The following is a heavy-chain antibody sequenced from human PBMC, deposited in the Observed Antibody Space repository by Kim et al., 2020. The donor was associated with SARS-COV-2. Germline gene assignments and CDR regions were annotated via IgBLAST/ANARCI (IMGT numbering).Heavy chain of an antibody. J-gene: IGHJ3*02. V-gene: IGHV1-2*06. D-gene: IGHD4-17*01. CDR2: INPNSGGT. CDR1: GYTFTGYY. Sequence: ASVKVSCKASGYTFTGYYMHWVRQAPGQGLEWMGRINPNSGGTNYAQKFQGRVTMTRDTSISTAYMELSRLRSDDTAVYYCARRRTPNGVRPDDAFDIWGQGTMVTVSS. CDR3: ARRRTPNGVRPDDAFDI.